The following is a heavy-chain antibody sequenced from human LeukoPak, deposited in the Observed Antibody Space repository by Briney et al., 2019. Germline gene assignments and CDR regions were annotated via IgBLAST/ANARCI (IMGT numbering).Heavy chain of an antibody. J-gene: IGHJ4*02. CDR2: IYYSGST. Sequence: PSETLSLTCTVSGGSISSGDYYWSWIRQPPGKGLEWIGYIYYSGSTYYNPSLKSRVTISVDTSKNQFSLKLSSVTAADTAVYYCARVVYSYGEADYWGQGTLVTVSS. CDR1: GGSISSGDYY. V-gene: IGHV4-30-4*01. CDR3: ARVVYSYGEADY. D-gene: IGHD5-18*01.